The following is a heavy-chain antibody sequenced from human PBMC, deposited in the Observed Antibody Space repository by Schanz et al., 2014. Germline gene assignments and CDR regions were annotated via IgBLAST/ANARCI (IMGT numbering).Heavy chain of an antibody. V-gene: IGHV3-7*04. CDR2: IKHDGSVK. D-gene: IGHD3-10*01. Sequence: EVQLVESGGGLVQPGGSLRLSCTASGFTFSSYSMNWVRQAPGKGPEWVANIKHDGSVKDYVDSVEGRFTISRDNAKNSLFLHMNSLRAEDTAVYYCVRDILHRVYDSGSPWGQGTLVTVSS. CDR3: VRDILHRVYDSGSP. CDR1: GFTFSSYS. J-gene: IGHJ5*02.